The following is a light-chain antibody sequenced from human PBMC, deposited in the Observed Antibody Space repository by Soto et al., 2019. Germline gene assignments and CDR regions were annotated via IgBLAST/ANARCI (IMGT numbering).Light chain of an antibody. V-gene: IGLV2-14*01. J-gene: IGLJ1*01. CDR2: EVS. CDR3: SSYTSSSTSYV. Sequence: QSALTQPASVSGSRGQSMTISCTGTSGDVGGYNYVSWYQQHPGKAPKLMIYEVSNRPSGVSNRFSGSKSGNTASLTISGLQAEDEADYYCSSYTSSSTSYVFGTGTKVTVL. CDR1: SGDVGGYNY.